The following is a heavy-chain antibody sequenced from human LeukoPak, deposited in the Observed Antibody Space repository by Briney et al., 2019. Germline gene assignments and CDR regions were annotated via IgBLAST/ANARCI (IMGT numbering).Heavy chain of an antibody. J-gene: IGHJ4*02. D-gene: IGHD6-19*01. CDR2: ISGSGGST. Sequence: PGGSLRLSCAASGFTFSSYGMSWVRQAPGKGLEWVSAISGSGGSTYYADSVKGRFTISRDNSKNTLYLQMNSLRAEDTAVYYCAKDTRGLSLAGSGCLDYWGQGTLVTVSS. CDR1: GFTFSSYG. V-gene: IGHV3-23*01. CDR3: AKDTRGLSLAGSGCLDY.